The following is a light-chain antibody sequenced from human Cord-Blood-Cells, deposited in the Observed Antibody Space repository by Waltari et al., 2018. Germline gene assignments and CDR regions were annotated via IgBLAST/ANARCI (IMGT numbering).Light chain of an antibody. J-gene: IGKJ4*01. Sequence: DIVMTQYPLPLLVTPGGPPSTSCSSSHSLLHSNGYNYLDWYLQKPGQSPQLLIYLGSNRASGVPDRFSGSGSGTDFTLKISRVEAEDVGVYYCMQALQTPLTFGQGTKVEIK. CDR2: LGS. V-gene: IGKV2-28*01. CDR3: MQALQTPLT. CDR1: HSLLHSNGYNY.